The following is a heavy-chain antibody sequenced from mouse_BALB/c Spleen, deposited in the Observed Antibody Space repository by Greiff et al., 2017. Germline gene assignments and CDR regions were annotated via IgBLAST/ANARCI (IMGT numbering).Heavy chain of an antibody. D-gene: IGHD6-1*01. CDR1: GYTFTSYW. CDR2: IDPSDSYT. J-gene: IGHJ2*01. CDR3: ARKGASHFDY. V-gene: IGHV1-69*02. Sequence: VQLQQSGAELVKPGASVKLSCKASGYTFTSYWMHWVKQRPGQGLEWIGEIDPSDSYTNYNGKFKGKATLTADKSSSTAYMQLSSLTSEDSAVYFCARKGASHFDYWGQGTTLTVSS.